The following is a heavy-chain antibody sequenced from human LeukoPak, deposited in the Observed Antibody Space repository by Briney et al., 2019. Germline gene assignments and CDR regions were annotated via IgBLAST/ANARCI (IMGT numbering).Heavy chain of an antibody. D-gene: IGHD6-6*01. V-gene: IGHV4-34*01. CDR3: ARGPARGSSSSLDY. Sequence: LRLSCAASGFTFSDYYMSWIRQPPGKGLEWIVEINHSGSTNYNPSLKSRVTISVDTSKNQFSLKLSSVTAADTAVYYCARGPARGSSSSLDYWGQGTLVTVSS. CDR2: INHSGST. J-gene: IGHJ4*02. CDR1: GFTFSDYY.